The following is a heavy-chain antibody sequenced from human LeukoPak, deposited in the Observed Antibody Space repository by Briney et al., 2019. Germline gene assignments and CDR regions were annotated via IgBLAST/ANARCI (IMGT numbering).Heavy chain of an antibody. CDR1: GGSISSYY. Sequence: SETLSLTCTVSGGSISSYYWSWIRQPPGKGLEWIGYIYYSGSTNYNPSLKSRVTISVDTSKNQFSLKLSSVTAADTAVYYCAAQMTTFMSWFDPWGQGTLVTASS. V-gene: IGHV4-59*01. D-gene: IGHD5-24*01. J-gene: IGHJ5*02. CDR3: AAQMTTFMSWFDP. CDR2: IYYSGST.